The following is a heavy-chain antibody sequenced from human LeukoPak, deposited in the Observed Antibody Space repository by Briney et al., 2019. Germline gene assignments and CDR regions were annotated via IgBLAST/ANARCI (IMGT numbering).Heavy chain of an antibody. CDR1: GYTFTSYG. CDR2: ISAYNGNT. Sequence: ASVKVSCKASGYTFTSYGISWVRQAPGQGLEWMGWISAYNGNTNYAQKLQGRVTMTTDTSTSTAYMELRSLRSDDTAVYYCAREGWHSSGYYFDAFDIWGQGTMVTVSS. D-gene: IGHD3-22*01. CDR3: AREGWHSSGYYFDAFDI. J-gene: IGHJ3*02. V-gene: IGHV1-18*01.